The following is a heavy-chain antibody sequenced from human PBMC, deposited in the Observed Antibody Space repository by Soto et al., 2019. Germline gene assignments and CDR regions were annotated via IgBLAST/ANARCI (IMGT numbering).Heavy chain of an antibody. D-gene: IGHD6-19*01. Sequence: QVQLQESGPGLVKPSGTLSLTCAVSGDSISSPKWWTWLRQPPGTGLEWIGDLLHGGTTNYNPSLMSRVTLSVDKPENQFSLMLTSVTASDPAIYYCAYSTGWYRHDVWGQGASVTVSS. V-gene: IGHV4-4*02. CDR3: AYSTGWYRHDV. J-gene: IGHJ3*01. CDR1: GDSISSPKW. CDR2: LLHGGTT.